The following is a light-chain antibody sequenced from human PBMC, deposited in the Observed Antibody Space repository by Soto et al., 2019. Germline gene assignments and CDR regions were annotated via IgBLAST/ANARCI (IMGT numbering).Light chain of an antibody. Sequence: DIHMTQSPLTLSASEGASFTITCRASHSISTWLAWYRQKPGKAPKLLIYKASSLESGVPSRFSGSGSGTEFTLTISSLQPDDFATYYCQQYYSYWTFGQGTKVDIK. J-gene: IGKJ1*01. CDR1: HSISTW. CDR3: QQYYSYWT. CDR2: KAS. V-gene: IGKV1-5*03.